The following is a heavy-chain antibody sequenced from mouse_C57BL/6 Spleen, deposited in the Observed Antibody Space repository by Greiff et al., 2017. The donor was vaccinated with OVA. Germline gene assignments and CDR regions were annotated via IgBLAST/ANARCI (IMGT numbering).Heavy chain of an antibody. D-gene: IGHD1-1*01. CDR2: IDPSDSET. J-gene: IGHJ1*03. CDR1: GYTFTSYW. CDR3: ASSITTVVARYFEV. V-gene: IGHV1-52*01. Sequence: QVQLQQPGAELVRPGSSVKLSCKASGYTFTSYWMHWVKQRPIQGLEWIGNIDPSDSETHYNQKFKDKATLTVDKSSSTAYMQRSSLTSEDSAVYYCASSITTVVARYFEVWGTGTTVTVSS.